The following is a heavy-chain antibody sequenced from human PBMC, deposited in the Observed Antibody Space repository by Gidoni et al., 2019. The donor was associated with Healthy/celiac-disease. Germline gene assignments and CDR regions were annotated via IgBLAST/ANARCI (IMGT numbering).Heavy chain of an antibody. D-gene: IGHD5-12*01. CDR1: GFTFSSYA. CDR3: AREGGGSGYDSLGY. V-gene: IGHV3-30-3*01. CDR2: ISYDGSNK. J-gene: IGHJ4*02. Sequence: QVQLVESGGGVVQPGRSLRLSCAASGFTFSSYAMHWVRQAPGKGREWVAVISYDGSNKYYADSGKGRFTISRDNSKNTLYLQMNSLRAEDTAVYYCAREGGGSGYDSLGYWGQGTLVTVSS.